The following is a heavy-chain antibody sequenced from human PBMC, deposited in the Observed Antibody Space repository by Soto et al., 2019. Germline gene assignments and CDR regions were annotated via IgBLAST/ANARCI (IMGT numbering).Heavy chain of an antibody. Sequence: GGSLRLSCAASGFTFSSYGMNWVRQAPGKGLEWVAVVSYDEITKYYADSVKGRFTISRDNSKNTLYLQTNSLRAEDTAVYYCARDFGSLGATIDYWGQGTLVTVSS. J-gene: IGHJ4*02. V-gene: IGHV3-30*03. D-gene: IGHD1-26*01. CDR1: GFTFSSYG. CDR3: ARDFGSLGATIDY. CDR2: VSYDEITK.